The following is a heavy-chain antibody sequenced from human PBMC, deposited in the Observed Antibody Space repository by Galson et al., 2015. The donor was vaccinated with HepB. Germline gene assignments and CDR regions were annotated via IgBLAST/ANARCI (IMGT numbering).Heavy chain of an antibody. D-gene: IGHD3-10*01. CDR1: GGSVSSVSYR. CDR3: VRGLLDAMVRGALLGMDV. CDR2: IYYSGTT. Sequence: LSLTCTVSGGSVSSVSYRWSWIRQPPGRRPEWIGSIYYSGTTNYNPSLKSRVTVSVDMSKNHFSLKLSSVTVADTAVYNCVRGLLDAMVRGALLGMDVWGQGTTVTVSS. V-gene: IGHV4-61*01. J-gene: IGHJ6*02.